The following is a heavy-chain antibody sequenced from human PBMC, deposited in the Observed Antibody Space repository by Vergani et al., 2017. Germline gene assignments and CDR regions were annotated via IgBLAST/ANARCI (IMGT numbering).Heavy chain of an antibody. CDR2: INPSGGST. Sequence: QVQLVQSGAEVKKPGSSVKVSCKASGGTFSSYAISWVRQAPGQGLEWMGIINPSGGSTSYAQKFQGRVTMTRDTSTSTVYMELSSLRSEDTAVYYCARYQLLHYYYYGMDVWGQGTTVTVSS. D-gene: IGHD2-2*01. J-gene: IGHJ6*02. CDR3: ARYQLLHYYYYGMDV. CDR1: GGTFSSYA. V-gene: IGHV1-46*01.